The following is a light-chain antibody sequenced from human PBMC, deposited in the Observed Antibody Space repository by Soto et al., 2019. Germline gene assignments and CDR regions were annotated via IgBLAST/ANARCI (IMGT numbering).Light chain of an antibody. V-gene: IGKV1-33*01. CDR2: DAS. CDR1: EDISNF. J-gene: IGKJ4*01. Sequence: DIQMTQSPSSLSASVGDRVTISCQATEDISNFLNWYQRKPGKAPKLLIYDASNLEAGVPSRFSGGGSGTHFTLTISSLQPEDFATYYCEQYHNLLLSFGGGTKVDIK. CDR3: EQYHNLLLS.